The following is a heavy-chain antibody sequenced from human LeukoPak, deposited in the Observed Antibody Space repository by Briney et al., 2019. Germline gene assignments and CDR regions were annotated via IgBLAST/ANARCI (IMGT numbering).Heavy chain of an antibody. J-gene: IGHJ4*02. V-gene: IGHV4-59*01. CDR1: GGSISSYY. D-gene: IGHD5-24*01. CDR3: ARAYGDGYNFNDY. CDR2: IYYSGST. Sequence: PSETLSLTCTVSGGSISSYYWSWLRQPPGKGLEWIGYIYYSGSTNYNPSLKSRVTISVDTSKNQFSLKLSSVTAADTAVYYCARAYGDGYNFNDYWGQGTLVTVSS.